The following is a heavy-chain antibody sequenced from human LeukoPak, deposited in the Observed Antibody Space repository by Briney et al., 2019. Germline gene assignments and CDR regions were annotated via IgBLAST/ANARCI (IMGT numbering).Heavy chain of an antibody. CDR2: IYFSGSP. Sequence: PSETLSLTCTVSGDSISTRTYYWGWIRQPPGKGLEWIASIYFSGSPYSNSSLKSRVTISLDTSKNQFSLKLSSVTAADTAVYYCAKASLGYCSGGSCRNWFDPWGQGTLVTVSS. D-gene: IGHD2-15*01. CDR1: GDSISTRTYY. J-gene: IGHJ5*02. V-gene: IGHV4-39*01. CDR3: AKASLGYCSGGSCRNWFDP.